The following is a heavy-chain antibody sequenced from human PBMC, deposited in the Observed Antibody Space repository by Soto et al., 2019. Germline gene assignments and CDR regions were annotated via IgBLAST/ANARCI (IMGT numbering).Heavy chain of an antibody. CDR1: GDSVSSNSAA. CDR2: TYYRSKWYN. D-gene: IGHD3-22*01. J-gene: IGHJ3*02. V-gene: IGHV6-1*01. CDR3: ARELESHYYDSISDAFDI. Sequence: SQTLSLTCAISGDSVSSNSAAWNWIRQSPSRGLEWLGRTYYRSKWYNDYAVSVKSRITINPDTSKNQFSLQLNSVTPEDTAVYYCARELESHYYDSISDAFDIWGQGTMVTVSS.